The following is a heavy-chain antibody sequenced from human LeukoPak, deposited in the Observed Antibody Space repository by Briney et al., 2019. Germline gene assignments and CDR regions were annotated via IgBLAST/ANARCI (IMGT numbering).Heavy chain of an antibody. CDR3: ARAIPNYYGSGSYYRTSYYYGMDV. V-gene: IGHV4-39*01. J-gene: IGHJ6*02. D-gene: IGHD3-10*01. CDR1: GGSISSSSYY. Sequence: SETLSLTCTVSGGSISSSSYYWGWIRQPPGKGLEWIGSIDYSGSTYYNPSLKSRVTISVDTSKNQFSLKLSSVTAADTAVYYCARAIPNYYGSGSYYRTSYYYGMDVWGQGTTVTVSS. CDR2: IDYSGST.